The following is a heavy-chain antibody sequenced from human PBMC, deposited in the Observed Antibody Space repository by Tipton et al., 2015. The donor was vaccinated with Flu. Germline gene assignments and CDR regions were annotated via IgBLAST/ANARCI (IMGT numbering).Heavy chain of an antibody. CDR2: IYTSGST. CDR3: ARSKTLRRWGYYFDY. J-gene: IGHJ4*02. V-gene: IGHV4-61*02. CDR1: GYSISSGYY. D-gene: IGHD3-16*01. Sequence: TLSLTCTVSGYSISSGYYWGWIRQPAGKGLEWIGRIYTSGSTNYNPSLKSRVTMSVDTSKNQFSLKLSSVTAADTAVYYCARSKTLRRWGYYFDYWGQGTLVTVSS.